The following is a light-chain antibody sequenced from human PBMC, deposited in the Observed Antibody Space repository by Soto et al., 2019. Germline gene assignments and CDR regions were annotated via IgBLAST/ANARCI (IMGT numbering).Light chain of an antibody. V-gene: IGKV1-5*03. CDR3: QQYTNFPAT. J-gene: IGKJ4*01. CDR2: KAS. Sequence: DIQMTQSPSTLSASVGDRVTITCRASQSISIWLAWYQQKPRKAPKLLIYKASSLESGVPSRFSGSGSGTEFTLTISSLQPDDFAPYYCQQYTNFPATFGGGTKVEIK. CDR1: QSISIW.